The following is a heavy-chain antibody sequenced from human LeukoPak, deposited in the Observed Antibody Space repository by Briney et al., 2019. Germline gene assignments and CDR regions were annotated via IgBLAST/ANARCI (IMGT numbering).Heavy chain of an antibody. Sequence: GGSLRLSCTASGFTFSSYGMHWVRQAPGKGLEWVAVISYDGSNKYFADSVKGRFTISRDNSKNTLYPQMNSLRAEDTAVYYCAKGHYDILTGYGPLDYWGQGTLVTVSS. CDR1: GFTFSSYG. J-gene: IGHJ4*02. V-gene: IGHV3-30*18. CDR3: AKGHYDILTGYGPLDY. D-gene: IGHD3-9*01. CDR2: ISYDGSNK.